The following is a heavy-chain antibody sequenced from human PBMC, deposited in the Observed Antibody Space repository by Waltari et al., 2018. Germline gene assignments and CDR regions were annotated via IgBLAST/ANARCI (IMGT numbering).Heavy chain of an antibody. Sequence: QVQLQESGPGLVKPSETLSLTCAVFGHSIRSEYFWGWIRQTPGKGLEWIGTTHHDGTTFYSPSLQNLITISLDTSNNQFSLRLRSMTAADTAVYYCAAVAWHYSVRIDYWGQGTLVTVSS. CDR2: THHDGTT. CDR3: AAVAWHYSVRIDY. CDR1: GHSIRSEYF. J-gene: IGHJ4*02. D-gene: IGHD6-19*01. V-gene: IGHV4-38-2*01.